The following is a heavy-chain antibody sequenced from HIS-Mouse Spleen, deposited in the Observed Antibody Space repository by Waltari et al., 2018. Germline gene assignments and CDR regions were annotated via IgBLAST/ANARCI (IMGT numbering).Heavy chain of an antibody. D-gene: IGHD6-6*01. CDR3: ARAGSSIAARDAFDI. CDR2: IYYSGST. CDR1: GGSISSYY. Sequence: QVQLQESGPGLVKPSETLSLTCTVSGGSISSYYWSWIRQPPGKGLEWIGYIYYSGSTHYNPALKSRVTISVDTSKNQFSLKLSSVTAADTAVYYCARAGSSIAARDAFDIWGQGTMVTVSS. V-gene: IGHV4-59*08. J-gene: IGHJ3*02.